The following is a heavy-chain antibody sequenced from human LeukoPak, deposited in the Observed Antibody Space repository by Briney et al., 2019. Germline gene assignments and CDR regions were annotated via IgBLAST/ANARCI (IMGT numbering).Heavy chain of an antibody. CDR3: ARSRGGGGVFDY. J-gene: IGHJ4*02. D-gene: IGHD3-16*01. Sequence: GESLKISCQVSGYSLTNNWIGWVRQVPGKVLEWMGLIYPGDSDTRYSPSFQGQVTFSVDKSISTAYLQWSSLKASDTAMYYCARSRGGGGVFDYWGQGTLVTVSS. CDR1: GYSLTNNW. V-gene: IGHV5-51*01. CDR2: IYPGDSDT.